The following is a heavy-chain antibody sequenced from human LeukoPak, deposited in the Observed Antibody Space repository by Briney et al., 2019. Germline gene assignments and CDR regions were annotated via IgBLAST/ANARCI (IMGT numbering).Heavy chain of an antibody. J-gene: IGHJ3*02. CDR1: GGSISSYY. V-gene: IGHV4-59*01. Sequence: SETLSLTCTVSGGSISSYYWSWIRQPPGKGLEWIGYIYYTGSTNYNPSLKSRVTISVDTSKNQFSLKLSPVTAADTAVYYCAREGGGAGAFDIWGQGTMVTVSS. D-gene: IGHD1-26*01. CDR2: IYYTGST. CDR3: AREGGGAGAFDI.